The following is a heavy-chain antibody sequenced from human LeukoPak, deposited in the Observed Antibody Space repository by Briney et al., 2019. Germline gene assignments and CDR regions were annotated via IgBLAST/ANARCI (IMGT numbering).Heavy chain of an antibody. CDR1: GFTFSSYA. V-gene: IGHV4-59*01. Sequence: GSLRLSCAASGFTFSSYAMSWIRQPPGKGLEWIGYIYYSGSTNYNPSLKSRVTISVDTSKNQFSLKLSSVTAADTAVYYCARDNYGGNYNGVDVWGQGTTVTVSS. D-gene: IGHD4-23*01. CDR2: IYYSGST. CDR3: ARDNYGGNYNGVDV. J-gene: IGHJ6*02.